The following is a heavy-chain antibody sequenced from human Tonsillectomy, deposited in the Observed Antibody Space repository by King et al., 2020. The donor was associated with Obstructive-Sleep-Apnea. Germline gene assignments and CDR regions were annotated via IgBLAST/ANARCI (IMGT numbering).Heavy chain of an antibody. CDR3: AKDVTFSSNWPFDY. J-gene: IGHJ4*02. CDR2: VTGIGDRT. CDR1: GFTFRLYA. Sequence: VQLVESGGAFVQPGGSLRLSCSASGFTFRLYAMSWVRQAPGKGLEWVSSVTGIGDRTSYAYFAKGRFTISRDNSNNTLYLQMNSLTAEDTARYYCAKDVTFSSNWPFDYWGQGTLVTVSS. V-gene: IGHV3-23*04. D-gene: IGHD1-1*01.